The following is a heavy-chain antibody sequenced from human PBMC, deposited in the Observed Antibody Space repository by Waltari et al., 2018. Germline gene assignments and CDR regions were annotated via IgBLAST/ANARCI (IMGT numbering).Heavy chain of an antibody. V-gene: IGHV3-30*04. CDR2: ISYDGSNK. CDR1: GFTFSSYA. D-gene: IGHD2-21*01. Sequence: QVQLVESGGGVVQPGRSLRLSCAASGFTFSSYAMHWVRRAPGKGRGGVAVISYDGSNKYYSDSVKGRFTISRDNSKNTLYLQMNSLRAEDTAVYYCARLSGLLGENDAFDIWGQGTMVTVSS. J-gene: IGHJ3*02. CDR3: ARLSGLLGENDAFDI.